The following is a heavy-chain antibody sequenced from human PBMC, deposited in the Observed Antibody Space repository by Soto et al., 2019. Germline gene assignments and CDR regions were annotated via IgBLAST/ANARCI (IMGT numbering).Heavy chain of an antibody. CDR3: ARDEGSHGFDS. D-gene: IGHD6-19*01. V-gene: IGHV1-18*04. J-gene: IGHJ4*02. Sequence: QVQLVQSGAEVKKPGASVRVSCKASGYTFTNYCISWVRQAPGQGLEWMGWVSGYNGNTNYAQKWRGRVTMTTDTSTSAAYMELRTLRSDDTAVYYCARDEGSHGFDSWGQGTLVTVSS. CDR2: VSGYNGNT. CDR1: GYTFTNYC.